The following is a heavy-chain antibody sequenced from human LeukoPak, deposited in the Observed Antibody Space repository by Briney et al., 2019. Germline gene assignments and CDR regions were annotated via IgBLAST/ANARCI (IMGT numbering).Heavy chain of an antibody. Sequence: KPSETLSLTCAVYGGSFSGYYGSGIPQPPGKGLEGMGEINNRGSTNYNPSLKSRVTISVDTSKNQFSLKLSSVTAADTAVYYCASRGIYVWGSYRTRYYFDYWGQGTLVTVSS. D-gene: IGHD3-16*02. CDR2: INNRGST. CDR3: ASRGIYVWGSYRTRYYFDY. J-gene: IGHJ4*02. V-gene: IGHV4-34*01. CDR1: GGSFSGYY.